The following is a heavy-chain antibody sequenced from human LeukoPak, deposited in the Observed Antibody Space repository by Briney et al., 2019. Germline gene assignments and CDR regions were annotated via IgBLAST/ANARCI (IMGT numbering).Heavy chain of an antibody. CDR2: ITTYNGNT. V-gene: IGHV1-18*01. Sequence: ASVKVSYKASGYTFRDFGISWVRQAPGQGLEWMGWITTYNGNTNYIQKLQSRVTMTTDTSTSTAYMELRSLRSDDTAVYYCARGPYYDSWSGAGYWGQGTLVTVSS. CDR3: ARGPYYDSWSGAGY. CDR1: GYTFRDFG. D-gene: IGHD3-3*01. J-gene: IGHJ4*02.